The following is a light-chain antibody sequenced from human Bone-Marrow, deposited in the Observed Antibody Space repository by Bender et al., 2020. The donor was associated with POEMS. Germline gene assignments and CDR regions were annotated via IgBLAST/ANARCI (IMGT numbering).Light chain of an antibody. V-gene: IGLV2-14*01. CDR2: T. CDR1: SDDVGGDGF. J-gene: IGLJ3*02. CDR3: AAWEDSLNGWV. Sequence: QSALTQPASVSGSPGQSITISCTGTSDDVGGDGFVSWFQHHPGKAPILITDRPSGVSGRFSGSKSGTSASLAISGLQSEDEADYYCAAWEDSLNGWVFGGGTKLTVL.